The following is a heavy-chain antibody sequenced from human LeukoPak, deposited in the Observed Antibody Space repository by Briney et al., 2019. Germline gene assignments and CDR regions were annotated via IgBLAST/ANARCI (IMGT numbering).Heavy chain of an antibody. Sequence: GASVKVSCKASGYIFTGYYMHWVLQAPGRGLEWMGWINPNSGGTSYAQKFQGRVTMTRDASISAAYMELSRLRSDDTAVYYCARDRNSGTYYEYAFDIWGQGTMVTVSS. D-gene: IGHD1-26*01. CDR2: INPNSGGT. J-gene: IGHJ3*02. CDR3: ARDRNSGTYYEYAFDI. V-gene: IGHV1-2*02. CDR1: GYIFTGYY.